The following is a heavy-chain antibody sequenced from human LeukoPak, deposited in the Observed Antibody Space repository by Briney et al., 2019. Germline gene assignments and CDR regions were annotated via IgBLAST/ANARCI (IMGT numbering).Heavy chain of an antibody. CDR1: GGSISSGSYY. V-gene: IGHV4-61*02. CDR3: AREVPSGLDV. CDR2: IYTSGST. D-gene: IGHD6-25*01. J-gene: IGHJ6*04. Sequence: PSQTLSLTCTVSGGSISSGSYYWSWIRQPAGTGLEWIGRIYTSGSTNYNPSLKSRVTISVDTSKNQFSLKLSSVTAADTAVYYCAREVPSGLDVWGKGTTVTVSS.